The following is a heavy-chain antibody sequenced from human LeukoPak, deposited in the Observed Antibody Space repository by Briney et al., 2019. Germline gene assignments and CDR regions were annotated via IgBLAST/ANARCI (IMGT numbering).Heavy chain of an antibody. V-gene: IGHV1-8*01. J-gene: IGHJ4*02. D-gene: IGHD3-3*01. CDR2: MNPNSGNT. CDR3: ALYYDFWSGYYHFDY. CDR1: GYTFTSYD. Sequence: ASVKVSCKASGYTFTSYDISWVRQATGQGLEWMGWMNPNSGNTGYAQKFQGRVTMTRNTSISTAYMELSSLRSEDTAVYYCALYYDFWSGYYHFDYWGQGTLVTVSS.